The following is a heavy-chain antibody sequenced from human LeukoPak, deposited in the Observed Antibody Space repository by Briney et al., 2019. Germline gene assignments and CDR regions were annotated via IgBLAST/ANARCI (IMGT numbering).Heavy chain of an antibody. D-gene: IGHD2-15*01. Sequence: SETLSLTCAVSGGSISSNNWWGWVRQPPGKGLEWIGEIYHSGSPNYNPSLKSRVPISVDKSRNHFSLNLSSVTAADTAVYYCARGLLLGYCSGGSCYSWFDPWGQGTLVTVSS. CDR3: ARGLLLGYCSGGSCYSWFDP. CDR2: IYHSGSP. CDR1: GGSISSNNW. V-gene: IGHV4-4*02. J-gene: IGHJ5*02.